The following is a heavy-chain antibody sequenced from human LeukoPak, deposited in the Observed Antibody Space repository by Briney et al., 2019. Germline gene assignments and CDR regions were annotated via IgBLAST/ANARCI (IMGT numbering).Heavy chain of an antibody. CDR1: GFTFSSYA. D-gene: IGHD5-18*01. CDR3: ARAYRYSYATSYAFDI. CDR2: ISYDGGNK. Sequence: SGGSLRLSCAASGFTFSSYAMHWVRQAPGKGLEWVAVISYDGGNKYYADSVKGRFTISRDNSKNTLYLQMNSLRAEDTAVYYCARAYRYSYATSYAFDIWGQGTMVTVSS. V-gene: IGHV3-30*04. J-gene: IGHJ3*02.